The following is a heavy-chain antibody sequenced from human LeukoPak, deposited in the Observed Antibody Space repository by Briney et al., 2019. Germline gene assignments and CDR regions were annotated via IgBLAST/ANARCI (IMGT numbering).Heavy chain of an antibody. J-gene: IGHJ4*02. D-gene: IGHD2-2*02. CDR3: VKGGTIPGRPPGD. CDR2: ISFDGSNK. Sequence: QPGGSLRLSCAASGFIFSNYGMHWVRQAPGKGPEWVAVISFDGSNKYYVDSVKGRFTISRDNSKNTLYLQMDSLRAEDTAVYYCVKGGTIPGRPPGDWGQGTLVTVSS. V-gene: IGHV3-30*18. CDR1: GFIFSNYG.